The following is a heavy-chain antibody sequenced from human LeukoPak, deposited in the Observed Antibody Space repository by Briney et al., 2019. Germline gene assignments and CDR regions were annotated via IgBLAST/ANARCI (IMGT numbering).Heavy chain of an antibody. V-gene: IGHV3-74*03. CDR3: AELGITMIGGV. CDR2: INEHGTDS. J-gene: IGHJ6*04. Sequence: GGSLRLSCTASGFTFSGHWIHWVRQAPGMGLVRVSRINEHGTDSMYAESVKGRFTISRDNAKNSLYLQMNSLRAEDTAVYYCAELGITMIGGVWGKGTTVTISS. D-gene: IGHD3-10*02. CDR1: GFTFSGHW.